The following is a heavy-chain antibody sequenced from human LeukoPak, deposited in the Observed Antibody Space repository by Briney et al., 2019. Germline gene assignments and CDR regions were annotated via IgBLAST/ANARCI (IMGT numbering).Heavy chain of an antibody. CDR3: ARVSRITIFGVVPYYFDY. J-gene: IGHJ4*02. V-gene: IGHV4-30-4*08. CDR2: IYYSGST. CDR1: GGSISSGDYY. D-gene: IGHD3-3*01. Sequence: SQTLSLTCTVSGGSISSGDYYWSWIRQPPGKGLEWIGYIYYSGSTYYNPSLKSRVTISVDTSKNQFSLKLSSVTAADTAVYYCARVSRITIFGVVPYYFDYWGQGTLVTVSS.